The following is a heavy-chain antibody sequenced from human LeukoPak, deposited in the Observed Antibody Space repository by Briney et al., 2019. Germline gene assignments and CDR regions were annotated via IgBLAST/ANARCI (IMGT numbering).Heavy chain of an antibody. CDR3: AKSGVVWFGEFSPKRCYYMDV. V-gene: IGHV3-30*18. CDR2: ISYDGSNK. D-gene: IGHD3-10*01. J-gene: IGHJ6*03. CDR1: GFTFNSYG. Sequence: GGSLRLSCAASGFTFNSYGMHWVRQAPGKGLEWVAVISYDGSNKYYADSAKGRFTISRDNSKNKLYLQMNSLRAEDTAVYYCAKSGVVWFGEFSPKRCYYMDVWGKGTTVTVSS.